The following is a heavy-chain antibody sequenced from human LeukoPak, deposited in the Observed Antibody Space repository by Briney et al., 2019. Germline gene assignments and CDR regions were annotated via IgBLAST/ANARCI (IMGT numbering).Heavy chain of an antibody. V-gene: IGHV3-23*01. J-gene: IGHJ4*02. CDR2: VNSDGGST. Sequence: AGSLRLSCAASGFTFSNYAMTWVRQAPGKGLEWVSGVNSDGGSTYYADSVRGRFTISRDNSKNTLYLQMNSLRAEDTAVYYCAKGISNPDYWGQGTLVTVSS. CDR1: GFTFSNYA. D-gene: IGHD4-11*01. CDR3: AKGISNPDY.